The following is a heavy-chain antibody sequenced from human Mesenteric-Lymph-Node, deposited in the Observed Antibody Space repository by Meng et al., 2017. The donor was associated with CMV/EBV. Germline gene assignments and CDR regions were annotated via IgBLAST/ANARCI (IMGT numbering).Heavy chain of an antibody. D-gene: IGHD3-9*01. J-gene: IGHJ5*02. CDR3: ARGVPTYYDILTGYFRFDP. V-gene: IGHV1-2*02. CDR2: LNPNSGGT. CDR1: FTGYY. Sequence: FTGYYMHWVRQAPGQGLEWMGWLNPNSGGTNYAQKFRGRVTMTRDTSISTAYMELSRLRSDDTAVYYCARGVPTYYDILTGYFRFDPWGQGTLVTVSS.